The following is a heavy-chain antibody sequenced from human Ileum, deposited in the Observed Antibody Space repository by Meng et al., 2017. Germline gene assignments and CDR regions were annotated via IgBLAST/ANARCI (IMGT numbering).Heavy chain of an antibody. CDR2: IHHSGTT. D-gene: IGHD3-10*01. J-gene: IGHJ4*02. CDR1: GGSISSSIW. V-gene: IGHV4-4*02. CDR3: ARGVVSGSHYNTY. Sequence: QVQLQESGPGLVKPSLTLSLTCAVSGGSISSSIWWSWVRQPPENGLEWIGEIHHSGTTNYSPSLKSRLTISIDKSKNQFSLKLQSVTAADTAVYFCARGVVSGSHYNTYWGQGILVTVSS.